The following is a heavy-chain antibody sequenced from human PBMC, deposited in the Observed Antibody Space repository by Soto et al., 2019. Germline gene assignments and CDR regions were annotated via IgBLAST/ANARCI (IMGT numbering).Heavy chain of an antibody. CDR3: AKDLDSSSSPIFDY. J-gene: IGHJ4*02. CDR1: GFTFSSYG. CDR2: ISYDGSNK. Sequence: GGSLRLSCAASGFTFSSYGMHWVRQAPGKGLEWVAVISYDGSNKYYADSVKGRFTISRDNSKNTLYLQMNSLRAEDTAVYYCAKDLDSSSSPIFDYWGQGTLVTVS. D-gene: IGHD6-6*01. V-gene: IGHV3-30*18.